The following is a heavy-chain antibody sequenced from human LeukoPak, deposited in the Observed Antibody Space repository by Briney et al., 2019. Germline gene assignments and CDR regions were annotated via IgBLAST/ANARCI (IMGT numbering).Heavy chain of an antibody. CDR2: INSDASVT. J-gene: IGHJ4*02. D-gene: IGHD6-19*01. CDR3: ARVTAVAGTSVGVDA. V-gene: IGHV3-74*01. CDR1: GFTFSNYW. Sequence: GRSLRLSCAASGFTFSNYWMHWVRQTPGKGLVWVSRINSDASVTTYADSVKGRFTISRDNAKNTLYLQMNSLRAEDTAVYYCARVTAVAGTSVGVDAWGQGILVTVS.